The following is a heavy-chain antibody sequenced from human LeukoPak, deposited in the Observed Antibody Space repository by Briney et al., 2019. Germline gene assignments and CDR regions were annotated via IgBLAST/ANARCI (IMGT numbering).Heavy chain of an antibody. CDR2: IIPIFGTA. CDR3: ARSSFPYGSGSEDYYYYYMDV. D-gene: IGHD3-10*01. CDR1: GGTFSSYA. J-gene: IGHJ6*03. Sequence: ASVKVSCKASGGTFSSYAISWVRQAPGQGLEWMGGIIPIFGTANYAQKFQGRVTITADESTSTAYMELSSLRSEDTAVYYCARSSFPYGSGSEDYYYYYMDVWGKGTTVTVSS. V-gene: IGHV1-69*13.